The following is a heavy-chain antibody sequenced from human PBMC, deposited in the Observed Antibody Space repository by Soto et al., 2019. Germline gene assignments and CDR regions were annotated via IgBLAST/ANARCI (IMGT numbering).Heavy chain of an antibody. CDR3: ARHRARNWFDP. Sequence: SDTLALTSIVSGGSINITGYSGGWIRQPPGKGLEWIGSIYYSGSTYYNPSLKSRVTISVDTSKNQFSLKLSSVTAADTAVFYCARHRARNWFDPWGQGTLVTVSS. V-gene: IGHV4-39*01. D-gene: IGHD6-6*01. J-gene: IGHJ5*02. CDR1: GGSINITGYS. CDR2: IYYSGST.